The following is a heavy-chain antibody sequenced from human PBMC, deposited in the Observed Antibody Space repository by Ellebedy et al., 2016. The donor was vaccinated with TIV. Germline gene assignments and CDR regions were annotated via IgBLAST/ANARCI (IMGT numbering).Heavy chain of an antibody. D-gene: IGHD4-23*01. CDR2: VKQDGSEK. V-gene: IGHV3-7*01. Sequence: GESLKISXAASGFTFSNYWMNWVRQAPGKGVEWVANVKQDGSEKNYVDSVKGRFTISRDNAKNSLYLQMNSLRAEDTAVYYCAVTVECWGQGTLVTVSS. CDR1: GFTFSNYW. CDR3: AVTVEC. J-gene: IGHJ4*02.